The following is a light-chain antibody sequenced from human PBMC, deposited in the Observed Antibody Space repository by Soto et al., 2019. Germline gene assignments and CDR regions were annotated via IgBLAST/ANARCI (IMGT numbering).Light chain of an antibody. CDR2: EVS. CDR1: SSDVGSYNY. CDR3: NSYTSSSTWV. Sequence: QSALTQPASVSASPGQSITISCAGTSSDVGSYNYVSWYQQYPGKAPKLVIYEVSNRPSGVSNRFSGSKSANTASLTISGLQAEDEADYYCNSYTSSSTWVFGGGTKLTVL. J-gene: IGLJ3*02. V-gene: IGLV2-14*01.